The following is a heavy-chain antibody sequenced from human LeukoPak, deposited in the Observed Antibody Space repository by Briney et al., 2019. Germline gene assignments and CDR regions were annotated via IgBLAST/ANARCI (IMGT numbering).Heavy chain of an antibody. Sequence: SETLSLTCTVFGGSISSYYWSWIRQPPGKGLEWIGYMYYSGSTNFNPSLKSRVTISVDTSKNQFSLKLSSVTAADTAVYYCARANRYDLYFDYWGQGTLVTVSS. V-gene: IGHV4-59*01. CDR2: MYYSGST. D-gene: IGHD5-12*01. J-gene: IGHJ4*02. CDR1: GGSISSYY. CDR3: ARANRYDLYFDY.